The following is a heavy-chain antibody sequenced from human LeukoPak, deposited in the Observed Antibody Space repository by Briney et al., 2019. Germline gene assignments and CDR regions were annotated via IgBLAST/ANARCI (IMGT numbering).Heavy chain of an antibody. CDR2: ISNDGSKK. CDR1: GFTFSNYA. J-gene: IGHJ4*02. CDR3: ARGARKGDDYGGFFDY. D-gene: IGHD4-17*01. Sequence: GRSLRLSCAASGFTFSNYAMHWVRQAPGKGLEWVAVISNDGSKKDYADSVKGRFTISRDNSKNTLYLQMNSLRAEDTAVYYCARGARKGDDYGGFFDYWGQGTLVTVSS. V-gene: IGHV3-30*04.